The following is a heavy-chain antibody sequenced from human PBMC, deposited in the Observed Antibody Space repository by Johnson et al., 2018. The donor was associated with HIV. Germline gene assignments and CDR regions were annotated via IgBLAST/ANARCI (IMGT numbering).Heavy chain of an antibody. J-gene: IGHJ3*02. CDR3: ARDGGPRIAGADLDAFDI. D-gene: IGHD6-19*01. CDR1: GFTFSDYY. CDR2: IGDSGNTI. V-gene: IGHV3-11*04. Sequence: QVQLVESGGGLVKPGGSLRLSCAASGFTFSDYYMSWIRQTPGKGLEWVSYIGDSGNTIYYADSVKGRFTISRDNAKNSLYLQMNSLRAEDTAVYYCARDGGPRIAGADLDAFDIWGQGTMVTVSA.